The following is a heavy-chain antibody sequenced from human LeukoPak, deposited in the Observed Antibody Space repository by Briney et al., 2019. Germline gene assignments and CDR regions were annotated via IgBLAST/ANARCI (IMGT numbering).Heavy chain of an antibody. V-gene: IGHV3-7*01. D-gene: IGHD2-15*01. CDR2: IKEDGSEK. CDR1: RFTFNNYW. Sequence: GGSLRLSCAASRFTFNNYWMSWVRQAPGKGLEWVANIKEDGSEKYYVDSVKGRFTISRDNAKNSLYLQMNSLRAEDTAVYYCARTLAVSIFDYWGQGTLVTVSS. J-gene: IGHJ4*02. CDR3: ARTLAVSIFDY.